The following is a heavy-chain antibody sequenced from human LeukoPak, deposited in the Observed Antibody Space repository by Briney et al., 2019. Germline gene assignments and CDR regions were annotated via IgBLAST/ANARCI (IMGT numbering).Heavy chain of an antibody. Sequence: GRSLRLSCAASGFTFSSYWMHWVRQAPGKGLEWVSRIHSDGSSTSYADSVRGRFTMSRDNAKNTLYQQKNSLRADDTAVYYCARGWITAGAYYDYWGQGTLVTVSS. CDR2: IHSDGSST. CDR3: ARGWITAGAYYDY. CDR1: GFTFSSYW. V-gene: IGHV3-74*01. D-gene: IGHD6-13*01. J-gene: IGHJ4*02.